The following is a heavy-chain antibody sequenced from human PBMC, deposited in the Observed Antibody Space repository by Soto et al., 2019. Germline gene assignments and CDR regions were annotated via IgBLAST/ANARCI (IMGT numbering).Heavy chain of an antibody. CDR1: GYTFTSYG. CDR3: ARDRPAITMIVVATPGDAFDL. J-gene: IGHJ3*01. D-gene: IGHD3-22*01. V-gene: IGHV1-18*04. Sequence: ASVKVSCKASGYTFTSYGISWVRQAPGQGLEWMGWISAYNGNTNYAQKLQGRVTMTTDTSTSTAYMELRSLRSDDTAVYYCARDRPAITMIVVATPGDAFDLWGQGTMVTVS. CDR2: ISAYNGNT.